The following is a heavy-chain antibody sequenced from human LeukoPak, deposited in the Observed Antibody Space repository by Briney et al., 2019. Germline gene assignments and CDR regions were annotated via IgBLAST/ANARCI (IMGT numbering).Heavy chain of an antibody. J-gene: IGHJ6*02. Sequence: GGSQRLSCAASGFTFSSNSMNCVRTAPGKGLEWVSSISSSSSYIYYADSVKGRFTISRDNAKNSLYLQMNSLRAEDTAVYYCAREEVLWFGELYGMDVWGQGTTVTVSS. D-gene: IGHD3-10*01. V-gene: IGHV3-21*01. CDR3: AREEVLWFGELYGMDV. CDR2: ISSSSSYI. CDR1: GFTFSSNS.